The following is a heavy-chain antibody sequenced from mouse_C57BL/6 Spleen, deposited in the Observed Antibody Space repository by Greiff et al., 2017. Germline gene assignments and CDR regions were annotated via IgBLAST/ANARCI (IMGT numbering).Heavy chain of an antibody. CDR3: TRSGNPGFAY. CDR1: GYTFTDYE. D-gene: IGHD1-3*01. Sequence: QVQLQQSGAELVRPGASVTLSCKASGYTFTDYEMHWVKQTPVHGLEWIGAIDPETGGTAYNQKFKGKAILTADKSSSTAYMELRSLTSEDSAVYYCTRSGNPGFAYWGQGTLVTVSA. V-gene: IGHV1-15*01. J-gene: IGHJ3*01. CDR2: IDPETGGT.